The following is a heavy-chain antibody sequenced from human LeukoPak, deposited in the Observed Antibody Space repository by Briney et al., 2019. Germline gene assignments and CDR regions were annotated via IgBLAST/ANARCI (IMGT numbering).Heavy chain of an antibody. D-gene: IGHD3-3*01. J-gene: IGHJ4*02. CDR2: ISAYNGNT. CDR1: GYTFTSYG. Sequence: ASVKVSCKASGYTFTSYGISWVRQAPGQRLEWMGWISAYNGNTNYAQKLQGRVTMTTDTSTSTAYMELRSLRSDDTAVYYCARVGYYDFWSGTRDFDYWGQGTLVTVSS. V-gene: IGHV1-18*01. CDR3: ARVGYYDFWSGTRDFDY.